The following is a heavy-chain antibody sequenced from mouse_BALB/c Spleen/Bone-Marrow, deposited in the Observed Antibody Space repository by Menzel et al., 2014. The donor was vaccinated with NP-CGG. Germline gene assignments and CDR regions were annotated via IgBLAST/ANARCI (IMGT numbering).Heavy chain of an antibody. CDR3: ARGGELRPWFAY. CDR2: ISNGGNT. D-gene: IGHD2-4*01. V-gene: IGHV5-6-5*01. CDR1: GFTFSSYA. J-gene: IGHJ3*01. Sequence: EVKLVESGGGLVKLGGSLKLSCAASGFTFSSYAMSWVRQTPEKRLEWVASISNGGNTYYPDSMKGRFTISRDNARNILYLQMSSLRSEDTAMYYCARGGELRPWFAYWGQGTLVTVSA.